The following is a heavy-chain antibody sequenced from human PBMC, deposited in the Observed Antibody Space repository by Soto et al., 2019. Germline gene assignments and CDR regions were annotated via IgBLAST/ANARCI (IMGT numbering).Heavy chain of an antibody. CDR1: GGSFSGYY. V-gene: IGHV4-34*01. CDR2: INHSGST. D-gene: IGHD2-2*01. CDR3: ARERGYCSSTSCYAHFNWFDP. Sequence: QVQLQQWGAGLLKPSETLSLTCAVYGGSFSGYYWSWIRQPPGKGLEWIGEINHSGSTNYNPSLQSRVTISVDTSKNQFSLKLSSVTAADTAVYYCARERGYCSSTSCYAHFNWFDPWGQGTLVTVSS. J-gene: IGHJ5*02.